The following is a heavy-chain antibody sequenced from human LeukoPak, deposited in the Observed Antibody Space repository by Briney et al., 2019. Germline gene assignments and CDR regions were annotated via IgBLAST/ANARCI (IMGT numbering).Heavy chain of an antibody. Sequence: SETLSHTCTVSGGSISIYYWSWIRQPPGKGLEFIGHIYYSGSTNYNPSLKSRVTISVDTSKNQFSLKLSSVTAADTAVYYCAGGSGNSFDYWGQGTMATVSS. D-gene: IGHD3-16*01. CDR3: AGGSGNSFDY. J-gene: IGHJ4*02. V-gene: IGHV4-59*01. CDR1: GGSISIYY. CDR2: IYYSGST.